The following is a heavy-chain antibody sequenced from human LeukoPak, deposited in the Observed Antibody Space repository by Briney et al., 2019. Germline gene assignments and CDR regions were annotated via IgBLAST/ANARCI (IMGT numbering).Heavy chain of an antibody. CDR1: GSMSNHF. D-gene: IGHD6-6*01. CDR3: ATRPAGNTWAAIFDF. J-gene: IGHJ5*01. Sequence: PSETLSLTCTVFGSMSNHFWSWIRQPPGKGLEWIGYIYDSGATDYNPSLKSRVTMSVDTSANQFSLKLSSVTTADTAVYYCATRPAGNTWAAIFDFWIRGTLVTVSS. V-gene: IGHV4-59*11. CDR2: IYDSGAT.